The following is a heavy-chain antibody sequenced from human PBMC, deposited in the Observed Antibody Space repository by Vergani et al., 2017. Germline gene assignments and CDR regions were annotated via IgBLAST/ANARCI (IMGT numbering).Heavy chain of an antibody. CDR1: GFTFDDYA. V-gene: IGHV3-9*01. CDR2: LSWNSGST. Sequence: EVQLVESGGGLVQPGRSLRLSCAASGFTFDDYAMHWVRQAPGKGLEWVSGLSWNSGSTGYADSVKGRFTISRDNAKNSLYLQMNSLRAEDTALYYCAKDIRPYYYGSGSLNWFDPWGQGTLVTVSS. J-gene: IGHJ5*02. D-gene: IGHD3-10*01. CDR3: AKDIRPYYYGSGSLNWFDP.